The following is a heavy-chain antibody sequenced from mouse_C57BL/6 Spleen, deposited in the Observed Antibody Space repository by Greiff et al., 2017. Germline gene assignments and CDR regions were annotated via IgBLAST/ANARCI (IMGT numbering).Heavy chain of an antibody. J-gene: IGHJ3*01. CDR2: INPNYGTT. Sequence: VQLQQSGPELVKPGASVKISCKASGYSFTDSNMNWVKQSHGKSLEWIGVINPNYGTTSYNQKCKGKATLTVDQSSSTAYMQLNSLTSEDSAVYYCAREGPGDSPAWFAYWGQGTLVTVSA. V-gene: IGHV1-39*01. CDR1: GYSFTDSN. CDR3: AREGPGDSPAWFAY. D-gene: IGHD2-13*01.